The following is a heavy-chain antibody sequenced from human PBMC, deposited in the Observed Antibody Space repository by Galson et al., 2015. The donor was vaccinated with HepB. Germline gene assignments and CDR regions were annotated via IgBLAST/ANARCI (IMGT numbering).Heavy chain of an antibody. CDR1: GGSISDYY. D-gene: IGHD3-16*01. CDR2: INYSGGT. J-gene: IGHJ5*02. V-gene: IGHV4-59*08. Sequence: SETLSLTCTVSGGSISDYYWTWVRQPPGKGLEWIGYINYSGGTNYNPSLKSRVTISIDTSKNQFSLKLSSVTAADTAVYYCARHLGNGWFDPWGQGTLVAVSS. CDR3: ARHLGNGWFDP.